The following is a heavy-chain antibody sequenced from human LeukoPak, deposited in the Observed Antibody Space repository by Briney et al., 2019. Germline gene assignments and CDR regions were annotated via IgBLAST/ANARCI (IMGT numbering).Heavy chain of an antibody. CDR1: GGSYIGYY. CDR3: ARAYGSVSYCNY. Sequence: PSETLSLTCAVYGGSYIGYYWSWIRQPPGKGLEWIGEINHSGSTNYNPSLKSRVTISVDTSKNQFSLKVSPVTAADTAVYYCARAYGSVSYCNYWGQGTLVTVSS. CDR2: INHSGST. V-gene: IGHV4-34*01. D-gene: IGHD3-10*01. J-gene: IGHJ4*02.